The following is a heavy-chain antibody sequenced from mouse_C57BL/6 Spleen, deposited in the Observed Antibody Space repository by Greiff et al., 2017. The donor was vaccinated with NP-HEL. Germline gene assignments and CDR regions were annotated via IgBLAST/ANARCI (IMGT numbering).Heavy chain of an antibody. V-gene: IGHV1-74*01. CDR2: IHPSDSDT. D-gene: IGHD3-3*01. CDR3: AIEGLWPYFDY. J-gene: IGHJ2*01. Sequence: QVQLKQPGAELVKPGASVKVSCKASGYTFTSYWMHWVKQRPGQGLEWIGRIHPSDSDTNYNQKFKGKATLPVDKSSSTAYMQLSSLSSEDAAVYYCAIEGLWPYFDYWGQGTTLTVSS. CDR1: GYTFTSYW.